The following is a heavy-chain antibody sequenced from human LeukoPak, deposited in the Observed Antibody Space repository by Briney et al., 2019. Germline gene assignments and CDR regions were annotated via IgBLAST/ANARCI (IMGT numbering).Heavy chain of an antibody. J-gene: IGHJ5*02. D-gene: IGHD3-10*01. CDR3: ARELLWFGELSWFDP. V-gene: IGHV3-7*03. CDR2: IKQDGSEK. Sequence: GGSLRLSCAASGFTFSSYWMSWVRQAPGKGLEWVANIKQDGSEKYYVDSVKGRFTISRDNAKNSLYLQMNSLGAEDTAVYYCARELLWFGELSWFDPWGQGTLVTVSS. CDR1: GFTFSSYW.